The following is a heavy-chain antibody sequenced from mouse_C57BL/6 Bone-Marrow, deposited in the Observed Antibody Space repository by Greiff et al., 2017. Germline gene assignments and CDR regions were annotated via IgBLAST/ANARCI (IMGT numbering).Heavy chain of an antibody. J-gene: IGHJ2*01. CDR1: GYTFTDYY. Sequence: VMLVESGAELVRPGASVKLSCKASGYTFTDYYINWVKQRPGQGLEWIARIYPGSGNTYYNEKFKGKATLTAEKSSSTAYMQLSSLTSEDSAVYFCARKGWLLPLDYWGQGTTLTVSS. V-gene: IGHV1-76*01. CDR2: IYPGSGNT. CDR3: ARKGWLLPLDY. D-gene: IGHD2-3*01.